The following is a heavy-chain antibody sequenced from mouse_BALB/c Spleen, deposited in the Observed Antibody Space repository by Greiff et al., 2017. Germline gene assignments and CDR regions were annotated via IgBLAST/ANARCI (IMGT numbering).Heavy chain of an antibody. CDR3: VRQGNDGYYVDYAMDY. V-gene: IGHV10-1*02. Sequence: EVKLQESGGGLVQPKGSLKLSCAASGFTFNTYAMNWVRQAPGKGLEWVARIRSKSNNYATYYADSVKDRFTISRDDSQSMLYLQMNNLKTEDTAMYYCVRQGNDGYYVDYAMDYWGQGTSVTVSS. CDR1: GFTFNTYA. CDR2: IRSKSNNYAT. D-gene: IGHD2-3*01. J-gene: IGHJ4*01.